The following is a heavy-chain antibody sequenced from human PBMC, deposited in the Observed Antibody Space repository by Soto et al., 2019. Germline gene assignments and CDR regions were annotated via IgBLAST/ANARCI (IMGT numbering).Heavy chain of an antibody. J-gene: IGHJ4*02. CDR2: ISAKSGNT. V-gene: IGHV1-18*04. Sequence: QLVQSGAEVKKPGASVKVSCKASGYTFTTSGFNWVRQAPGQGLEWMGWISAKSGNTNYAQKLQGRVTMTTDTSTSTVYMELKSLTSDDTAIYYCTRAGASDWNHVSTSSWGQGTLVTVSS. D-gene: IGHD1-1*01. CDR3: TRAGASDWNHVSTSS. CDR1: GYTFTTSG.